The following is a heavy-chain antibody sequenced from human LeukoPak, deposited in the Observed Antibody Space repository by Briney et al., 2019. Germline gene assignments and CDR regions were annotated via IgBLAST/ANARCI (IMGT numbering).Heavy chain of an antibody. CDR2: ISGSGGTT. Sequence: GRSLRLSCAASGFTFSSYAMSCVRQAPGKVLELTSAISGSGGTTYYADSVKGRFTISRDNSKSTLYVQMNSLRAEDTAVYYCAIVVAARQGTIDPWGQGTLVTISS. CDR3: AIVVAARQGTIDP. J-gene: IGHJ5*02. D-gene: IGHD6-6*01. CDR1: GFTFSSYA. V-gene: IGHV3-23*01.